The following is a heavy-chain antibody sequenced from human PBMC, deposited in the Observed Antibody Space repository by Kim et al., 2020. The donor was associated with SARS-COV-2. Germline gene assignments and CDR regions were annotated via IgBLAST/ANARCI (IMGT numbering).Heavy chain of an antibody. CDR3: AHRHTIAAQPIFDY. Sequence: SPSLKSRLTITKDTSKNQVVLTMTNMDPVDTATYYCAHRHTIAAQPIFDYWGQGTLVTVSS. J-gene: IGHJ4*02. D-gene: IGHD6-6*01. V-gene: IGHV2-5*01.